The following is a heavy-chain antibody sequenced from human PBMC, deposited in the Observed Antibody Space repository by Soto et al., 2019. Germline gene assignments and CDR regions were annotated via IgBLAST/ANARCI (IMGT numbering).Heavy chain of an antibody. CDR2: INHSGNS. CDR3: ARANILTGYYVDYFDV. D-gene: IGHD3-9*01. CDR1: GGSFSGYY. V-gene: IGHV4-34*02. J-gene: IGHJ2*01. Sequence: QVQLQQWGAGAGLLKPSETLSLTCAASGGSFSGYYWSWIRQPPGRGLEWIGEINHSGNSNYNPALESRVTISVDPSKNQFSLKLISVTAADTAVYYCARANILTGYYVDYFDVWGRGTLVTVSS.